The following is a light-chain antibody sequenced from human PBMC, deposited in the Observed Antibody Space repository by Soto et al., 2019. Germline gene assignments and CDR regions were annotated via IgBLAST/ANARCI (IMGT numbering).Light chain of an antibody. J-gene: IGKJ1*01. CDR3: QHYDGYPRT. CDR2: AAS. V-gene: IGKV1-16*01. Sequence: IQITESPSSLSASVGDRVTITCRASQGITNYLVWFQQKPGKAPKSLIYAASRLQSGVTSRFSGSGSGRDITLTNSGLQSEAFATYYCQHYDGYPRTFGQGTEVEFK. CDR1: QGITNY.